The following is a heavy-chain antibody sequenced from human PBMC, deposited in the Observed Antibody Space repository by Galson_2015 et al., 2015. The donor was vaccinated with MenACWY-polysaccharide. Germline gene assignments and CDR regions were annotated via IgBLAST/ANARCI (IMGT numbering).Heavy chain of an antibody. CDR3: ARGGSTYYYGSGTYYKFDS. D-gene: IGHD3-10*01. Sequence: SLRLSCAASGFTFSTYTMHWVRQAPGKGLEWVAVISNDGSNKYYADYVKGRFTISRDNYTNTLYMQMNSLRAEDTAVYYCARGGSTYYYGSGTYYKFDSWGQGTLVTVSS. CDR1: GFTFSTYT. V-gene: IGHV3-30-3*01. CDR2: ISNDGSNK. J-gene: IGHJ4*02.